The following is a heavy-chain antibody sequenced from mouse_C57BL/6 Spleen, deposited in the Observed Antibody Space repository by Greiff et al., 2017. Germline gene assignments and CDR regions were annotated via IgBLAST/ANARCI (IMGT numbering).Heavy chain of an antibody. Sequence: EVKLMESGEGLVKPGGSLKLSCAASGFTFSSYAMSWVRQTPEKRLEWVAYISSGGDYIYYADTVKGRFTISRDNARNTLYLQMSSLKSEDTAMYYCTRDNYGSFDDWGQGTTPPVSS. CDR1: GFTFSSYA. CDR2: ISSGGDYI. V-gene: IGHV5-9-1*02. CDR3: TRDNYGSFDD. D-gene: IGHD1-1*01. J-gene: IGHJ2*01.